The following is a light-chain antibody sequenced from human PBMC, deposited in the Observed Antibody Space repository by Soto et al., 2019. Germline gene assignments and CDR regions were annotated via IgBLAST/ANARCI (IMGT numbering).Light chain of an antibody. Sequence: EIVLTQSPCTLSLSPGERATLSCRASQSVSSSYLAWYQQKPGQAPRLLIYAASSRATGIPDRFSGSGSGTDFTLTISRLEPEDFALYFCQQYGSSSWTFGQGTKVEIK. V-gene: IGKV3-20*01. J-gene: IGKJ1*01. CDR1: QSVSSSY. CDR2: AAS. CDR3: QQYGSSSWT.